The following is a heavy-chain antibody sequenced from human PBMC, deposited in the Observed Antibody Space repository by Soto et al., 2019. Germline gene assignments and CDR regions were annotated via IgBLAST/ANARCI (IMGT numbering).Heavy chain of an antibody. CDR2: ISAYNGNT. D-gene: IGHD1-26*01. CDR3: ARTVGASYAFDI. Sequence: QVRLVQSGAEVKKPGASVKVSCKASGYTFTSYGISWVRQAPGQGLEWMGWISAYNGNTNYAQKLQGXVXXXTXXSTSTAYMELRSLRSDDTAVYYCARTVGASYAFDIWGQGTMVTVSS. V-gene: IGHV1-18*01. J-gene: IGHJ3*02. CDR1: GYTFTSYG.